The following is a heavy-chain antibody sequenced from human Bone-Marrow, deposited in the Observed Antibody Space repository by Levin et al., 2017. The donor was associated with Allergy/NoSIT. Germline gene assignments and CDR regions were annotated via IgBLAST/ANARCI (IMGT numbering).Heavy chain of an antibody. CDR2: IYSGGST. Sequence: GESLKISCAASGFTVSSNYMSWVRQAPGKGPEWVSVIYSGGSTYYADSVKGRFTISRDNSKNTLYLQMNSLRAEDRAVYYCARGWFGEVLSNWGQGTLVTVSS. D-gene: IGHD3-10*01. CDR1: GFTVSSNY. CDR3: ARGWFGEVLSN. V-gene: IGHV3-53*03. J-gene: IGHJ4*02.